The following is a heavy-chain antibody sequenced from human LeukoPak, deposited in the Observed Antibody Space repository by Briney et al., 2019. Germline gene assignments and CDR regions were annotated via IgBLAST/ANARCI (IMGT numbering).Heavy chain of an antibody. CDR2: IISKSDGGTT. J-gene: IGHJ4*02. CDR1: GFTFTIFG. D-gene: IGHD5-24*01. V-gene: IGHV3-15*01. CDR3: LAQYYFDY. Sequence: GGSLRLSCAASGFTFTIFGLNWVRQAPGKRLEWIGRIISKSDGGTTDYAAPVKDRFIISRNDSKGTLYLQLNSLRTDDTAVYYCLAQYYFDYWGRGTLVTVSS.